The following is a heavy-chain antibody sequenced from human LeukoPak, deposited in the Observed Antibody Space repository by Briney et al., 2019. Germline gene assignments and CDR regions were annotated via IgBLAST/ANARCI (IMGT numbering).Heavy chain of an antibody. Sequence: PSETLSLTCAVSGYSISSGYYWGWIRQPPGKGLEWVGSIYHSGSTYYNPSLKSRVTISVDTSKNQFSLELSSVTAADTAVYYCAIALVGATENWFDPWGQGTLVTVSS. D-gene: IGHD1-26*01. CDR3: AIALVGATENWFDP. CDR2: IYHSGST. V-gene: IGHV4-38-2*01. J-gene: IGHJ5*02. CDR1: GYSISSGYY.